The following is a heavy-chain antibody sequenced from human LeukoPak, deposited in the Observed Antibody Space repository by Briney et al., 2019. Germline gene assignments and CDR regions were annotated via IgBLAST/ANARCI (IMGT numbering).Heavy chain of an antibody. CDR3: ARTATYSSTWYPTYYYYYGMDV. D-gene: IGHD6-13*01. V-gene: IGHV4-34*01. CDR1: GGSFSGYY. CDR2: IYHSGST. Sequence: SETLSLTCAVYGGSFSGYYWSWIRQPPGKGLEWIGYIYHSGSTYYNPSLKSRVTISVDRSKNQFSLKLTSVTAADTAVYYCARTATYSSTWYPTYYYYYGMDVWGQGTTVTVSS. J-gene: IGHJ6*02.